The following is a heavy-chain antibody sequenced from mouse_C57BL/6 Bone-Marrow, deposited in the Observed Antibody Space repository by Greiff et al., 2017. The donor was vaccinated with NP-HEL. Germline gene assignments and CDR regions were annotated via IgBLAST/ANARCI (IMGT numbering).Heavy chain of an antibody. J-gene: IGHJ3*01. V-gene: IGHV1-4*01. D-gene: IGHD4-1*01. CDR3: ARDSNWGRGFAY. CDR2: INPSSGYT. Sequence: QVHVKQSGAELARPGASVKMSCKASGYTFTSYTMHWVKQRPGQGLEWIGYINPSSGYTKYNQKFKDKATLTADKSSSTAYMQLSSLTSEDSAVYYCARDSNWGRGFAYWGQGTLVTVSA. CDR1: GYTFTSYT.